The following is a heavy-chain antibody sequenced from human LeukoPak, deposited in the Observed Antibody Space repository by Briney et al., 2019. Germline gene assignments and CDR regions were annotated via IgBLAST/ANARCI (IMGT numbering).Heavy chain of an antibody. Sequence: PSETLSLTCTVSGGSISSGGYYWSWIRQHPGKGLEWIGYIYYSGSTYYNPSLKSRVAISVDTSKNQFSLKLSSVTAADTAVYYCARAPSIESYYYYMDVWGKGTTVTVSS. CDR2: IYYSGST. CDR3: ARAPSIESYYYYMDV. J-gene: IGHJ6*03. V-gene: IGHV4-31*03. CDR1: GGSISSGGYY.